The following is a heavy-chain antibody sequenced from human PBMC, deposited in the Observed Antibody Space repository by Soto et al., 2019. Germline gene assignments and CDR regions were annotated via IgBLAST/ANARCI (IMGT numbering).Heavy chain of an antibody. CDR2: VYYSGST. CDR1: GGSITSSNYY. D-gene: IGHD2-8*01. J-gene: IGHJ3*02. CDR3: GRHGVEATMYSAFAI. Sequence: QLQLQESGPGLVKPSETLSLTCTVSGGSITSSNYYWGWIRQPPGKGLEWIGSVYYSGSTDYNPSLKSRVTVSVDPSKNQSSLKVSSETAAETAVYYCGRHGVEATMYSAFAIWGQGTMVTVAS. V-gene: IGHV4-39*01.